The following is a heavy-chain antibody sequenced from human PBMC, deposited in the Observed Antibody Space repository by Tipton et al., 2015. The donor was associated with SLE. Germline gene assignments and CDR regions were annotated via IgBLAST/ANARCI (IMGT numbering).Heavy chain of an antibody. CDR2: IIPMFGTA. D-gene: IGHD3-3*01. CDR3: ARDSFGSPWAGAY. J-gene: IGHJ4*02. Sequence: QLVQSGAEVKKPGSSVKVSCKASGGTFSSYTIHWVRQAPGQGLEWMGGIIPMFGTANYAQKFQGRVTITADDSTSAVYLELKTLRTDDTAVFYCARDSFGSPWAGAYWGQGTLVTVSS. V-gene: IGHV1-69*01. CDR1: GGTFSSYT.